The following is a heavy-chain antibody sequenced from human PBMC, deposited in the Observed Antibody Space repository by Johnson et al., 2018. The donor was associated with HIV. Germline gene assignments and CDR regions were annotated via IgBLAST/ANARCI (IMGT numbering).Heavy chain of an antibody. J-gene: IGHJ3*02. Sequence: VQLVESGGGLVQPGGSPRLSCVASGFTFSSYGMHWVRQAPGKGLEWVAFIRYDGSNIYYADSLKGRFIISRDNSKDKLYLQMNNLRAEDTALYYCAKSPGKDHGGNSGAFDIWGQGTKVTVSS. CDR3: AKSPGKDHGGNSGAFDI. V-gene: IGHV3-30*02. D-gene: IGHD4-23*01. CDR2: IRYDGSNI. CDR1: GFTFSSYG.